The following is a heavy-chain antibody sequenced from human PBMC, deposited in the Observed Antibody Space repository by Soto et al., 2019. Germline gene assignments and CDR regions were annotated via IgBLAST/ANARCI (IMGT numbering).Heavy chain of an antibody. CDR1: GFTFSSYA. Sequence: PGGSLRLSCAASGFTFSSYAMSWVRQAPGKGLEWVSAISGSGGSTYYADSVKGRFTISRDNSKNTLYLQMNSLRAEDMAVYYCAKDLISGAYAGDAFDIWGQGTMVTVSS. CDR2: ISGSGGST. D-gene: IGHD5-12*01. CDR3: AKDLISGAYAGDAFDI. J-gene: IGHJ3*02. V-gene: IGHV3-23*01.